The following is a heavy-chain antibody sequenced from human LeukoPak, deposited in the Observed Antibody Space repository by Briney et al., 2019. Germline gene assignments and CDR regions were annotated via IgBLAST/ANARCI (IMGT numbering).Heavy chain of an antibody. CDR3: AKRYSSGWYASFDY. D-gene: IGHD6-19*01. CDR1: GFTFSSYA. CDR2: ISGSGGST. Sequence: GGSLRLSCAASGFTFSSYAMRWVRQAPGKGVEWVSAISGSGGSTYYADSVKGRFTISRDNSKNTLYLQMNSLRAEDTAVYYCAKRYSSGWYASFDYWGQGTLVTVSS. J-gene: IGHJ4*02. V-gene: IGHV3-23*01.